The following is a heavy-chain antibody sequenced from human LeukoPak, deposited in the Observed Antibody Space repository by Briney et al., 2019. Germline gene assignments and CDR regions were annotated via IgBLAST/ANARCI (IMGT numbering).Heavy chain of an antibody. CDR3: ARMTTVTTAAYYYFMDV. Sequence: PGGSLRLSCAASAFTFSTYSMNWVRQAPGKGLEGVSYISSNSLTIYNADSVKGRFTISRDNAKDSLYLQMNSLRVEDTAVYYCARMTTVTTAAYYYFMDVWGKGTTVTVSS. CDR1: AFTFSTYS. V-gene: IGHV3-48*01. J-gene: IGHJ6*03. D-gene: IGHD4-11*01. CDR2: ISSNSLTI.